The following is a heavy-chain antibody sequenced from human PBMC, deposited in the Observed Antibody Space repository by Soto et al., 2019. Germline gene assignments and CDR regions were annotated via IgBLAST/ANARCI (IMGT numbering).Heavy chain of an antibody. J-gene: IGHJ4*02. Sequence: GGSLRLSCAASGFTFSSYAMHWVRQAPGKGLEWVAVISYDGSNKYYADSVKGRFTISRDNSKNTLYLQMNSLRAEDTAVYYCARGKGFYSKPLYFDYWGQGTLVTVSS. D-gene: IGHD4-4*01. CDR1: GFTFSSYA. V-gene: IGHV3-30-3*01. CDR2: ISYDGSNK. CDR3: ARGKGFYSKPLYFDY.